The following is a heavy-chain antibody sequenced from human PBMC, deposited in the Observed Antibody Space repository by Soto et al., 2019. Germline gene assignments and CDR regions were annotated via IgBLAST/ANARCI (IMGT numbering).Heavy chain of an antibody. Sequence: GGSLRLSCAASGFTFSSYSMNWVRQAPGKGLEWVSYISSSSSTIYYADSVKGRFTISRDNAKNSLYLQMNSLRAEDTAVYYCARVLMGGYVDYWGQGTLVTVSS. D-gene: IGHD2-15*01. CDR3: ARVLMGGYVDY. J-gene: IGHJ4*02. CDR2: ISSSSSTI. V-gene: IGHV3-48*01. CDR1: GFTFSSYS.